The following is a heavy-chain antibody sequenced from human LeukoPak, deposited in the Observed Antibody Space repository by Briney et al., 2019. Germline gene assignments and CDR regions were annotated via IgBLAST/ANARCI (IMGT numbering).Heavy chain of an antibody. V-gene: IGHV1-69*05. D-gene: IGHD3-22*01. CDR3: ARARTKYYDSSGYYYGY. CDR2: IIPIFGTA. J-gene: IGHJ4*02. CDR1: GYTFTSYG. Sequence: SVKVSCKASGYTFTSYGISWVRQAPGQGLEWMGRIIPIFGTANYAQKFQGRVTITTDESTSTAYMELSSLRSEDTAVYYCARARTKYYDSSGYYYGYWGQGTLVTVSS.